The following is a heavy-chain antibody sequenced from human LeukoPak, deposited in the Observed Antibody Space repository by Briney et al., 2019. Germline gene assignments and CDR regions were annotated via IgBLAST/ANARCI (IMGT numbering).Heavy chain of an antibody. CDR1: GYSISSGYY. Sequence: PSETLSLTCTVSGYSISSGYYWGWIRKPPGKGLEWIGSIYYSGSTYYNPSLKSRVTISVDTSKNQFSLKLSSVTAADTAVYYCASSLSCSSTSCAAPWGQGTLVTVSS. D-gene: IGHD2-2*01. V-gene: IGHV4-38-2*02. CDR2: IYYSGST. J-gene: IGHJ5*02. CDR3: ASSLSCSSTSCAAP.